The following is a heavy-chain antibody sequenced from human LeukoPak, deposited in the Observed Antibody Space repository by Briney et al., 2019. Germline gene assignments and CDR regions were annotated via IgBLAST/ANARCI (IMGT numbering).Heavy chain of an antibody. J-gene: IGHJ4*02. V-gene: IGHV3-21*04. Sequence: GGSLRLSCAGSGYSFRSHSMNWVRQAPGKGLEWVSSISSISHYIYYADSVKGRFTISRDNSKNTLYLQMNSLRAEDTAVYHCAKGSYYYDSADYFDYWGQGTLVTVSS. CDR1: GYSFRSHS. D-gene: IGHD3-22*01. CDR3: AKGSYYYDSADYFDY. CDR2: ISSISHYI.